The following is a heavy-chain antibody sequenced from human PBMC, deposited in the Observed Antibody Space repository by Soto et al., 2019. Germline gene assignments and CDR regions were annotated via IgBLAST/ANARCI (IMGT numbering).Heavy chain of an antibody. CDR3: ALGGYNYGRPFDF. V-gene: IGHV4-59*01. CDR1: GGSISNFH. CDR2: IYYIGN. Sequence: PSETLSLTCNVSGGSISNFHLSWIRQPPGKGLEWMGYIYYIGNYYNPSLTSRVSMSLDKSKNQFSLHLKSVTAADTALYFCALGGYNYGRPFDFWGQGTRVTVSS. D-gene: IGHD5-18*01. J-gene: IGHJ4*02.